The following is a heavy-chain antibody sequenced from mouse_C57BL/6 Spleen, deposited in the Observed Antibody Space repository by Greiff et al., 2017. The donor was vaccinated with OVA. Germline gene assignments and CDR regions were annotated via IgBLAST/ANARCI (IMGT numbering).Heavy chain of an antibody. CDR1: GYAFSSSW. Sequence: QVQLKESGPELVKPGASVKISCKASGYAFSSSWMNWVKQRPGKGLEWIGRIYPGDGDTNYNGKFKGKATLTADKSSSTAYMQLSSLTSEDSAVYFCANGEMGFAYWGQGTLVTVSA. CDR3: ANGEMGFAY. CDR2: IYPGDGDT. V-gene: IGHV1-82*01. J-gene: IGHJ3*01.